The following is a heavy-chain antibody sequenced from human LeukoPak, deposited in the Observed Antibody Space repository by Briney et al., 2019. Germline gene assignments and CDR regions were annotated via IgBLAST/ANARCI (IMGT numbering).Heavy chain of an antibody. Sequence: ASVTASCKASGYTFSNYGISWVRQAPGQGLEWMGWISAYNGNTNYAQKLQGRVTMTTDTSTSTAYMELRSLRSDDTAVYYCARAGREEAFDYWGQGTLVTVSS. V-gene: IGHV1-18*01. J-gene: IGHJ4*02. CDR1: GYTFSNYG. CDR3: ARAGREEAFDY. CDR2: ISAYNGNT. D-gene: IGHD3-10*01.